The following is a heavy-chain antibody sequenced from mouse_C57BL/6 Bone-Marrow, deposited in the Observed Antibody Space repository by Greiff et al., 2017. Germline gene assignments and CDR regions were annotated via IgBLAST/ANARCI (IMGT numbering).Heavy chain of an antibody. CDR3: ARSGYYGSSDY. CDR2: IHPNSGST. J-gene: IGHJ2*01. Sequence: QVQLQQPGAELVKPGASVKLSCKASGYTFTSYWMPWVKQRPGQGLEWIGMIHPNSGSTNYNEKFKSKATLTEDKSSSTAYMQLSSLTSEDSAVYYCARSGYYGSSDYWGQGTALTVSS. CDR1: GYTFTSYW. D-gene: IGHD1-1*01. V-gene: IGHV1-64*01.